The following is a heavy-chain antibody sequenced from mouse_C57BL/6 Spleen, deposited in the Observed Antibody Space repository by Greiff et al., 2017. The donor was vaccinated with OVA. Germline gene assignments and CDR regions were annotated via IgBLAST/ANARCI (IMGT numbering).Heavy chain of an antibody. CDR2: ISSGGSYT. D-gene: IGHD3-2*02. V-gene: IGHV5-6*01. Sequence: EVKLMESGGDLVKPGGSLKLSCAASGFTFSSYGMSWVRQTPDKRLEWVATISSGGSYTYYPDSVKGRFTISRDNAKNTLYLQMSSLKSEDTAMYYCARLDSSTAWFAYWGQGTLVTVSA. J-gene: IGHJ3*01. CDR1: GFTFSSYG. CDR3: ARLDSSTAWFAY.